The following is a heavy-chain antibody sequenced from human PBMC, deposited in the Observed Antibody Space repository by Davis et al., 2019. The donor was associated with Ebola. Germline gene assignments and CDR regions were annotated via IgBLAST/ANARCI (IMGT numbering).Heavy chain of an antibody. CDR1: GYTFPAYF. CDR3: ARAVPATQNLDY. V-gene: IGHV1-2*02. Sequence: ASLQVSCKTSGYTFPAYFIHWVRRAPAEGLEWMGWINPNTGGTNSAQKFQGRVTMTRATSMTTAYMELNGLRSDDTAVYYCARAVPATQNLDYWGQGTLVTVSS. J-gene: IGHJ4*02. D-gene: IGHD2-15*01. CDR2: INPNTGGT.